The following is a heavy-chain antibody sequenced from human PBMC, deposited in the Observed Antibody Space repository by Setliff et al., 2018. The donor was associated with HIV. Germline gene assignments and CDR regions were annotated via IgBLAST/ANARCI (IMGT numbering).Heavy chain of an antibody. J-gene: IGHJ3*02. Sequence: GGSLRLSCIASGFSFNNYYMTWVRQAPGKGLEWVGNIKSDGTEKNYADSVKGRFTISRDNPKNSLYLQMTSLRAEDTAVYYCARDDSNGNTDAFDIWGQGTTVTVSS. V-gene: IGHV3-7*03. D-gene: IGHD5-18*01. CDR3: ARDDSNGNTDAFDI. CDR2: IKSDGTEK. CDR1: GFSFNNYY.